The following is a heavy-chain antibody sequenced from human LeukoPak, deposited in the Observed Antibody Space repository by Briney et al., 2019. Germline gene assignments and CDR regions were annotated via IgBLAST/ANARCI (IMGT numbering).Heavy chain of an antibody. CDR1: GFTFSSYW. Sequence: GGSLRLSCAASGFTFSSYWMSWVRQAPGKGLEWVANIKQDGSEKYYVDSVKGRFTISRDNAKNSLYLQMNSLRAEDTAVYYCATDDSSSWYPDYMDVWGKGTTVTVSS. CDR2: IKQDGSEK. D-gene: IGHD6-13*01. V-gene: IGHV3-7*01. CDR3: ATDDSSSWYPDYMDV. J-gene: IGHJ6*03.